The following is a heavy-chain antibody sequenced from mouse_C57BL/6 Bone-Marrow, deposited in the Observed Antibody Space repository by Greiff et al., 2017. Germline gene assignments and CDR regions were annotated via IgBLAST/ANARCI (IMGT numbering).Heavy chain of an antibody. CDR2: IRNKANSYTT. CDR3: ARYGGNYCRHAY. Sequence: EVKLMESGGGLVQPGGSLSLSCAASGFTFTDYYMSWVRQPPGKALEWLGFIRNKANSYTTAYRASVKGRFTISRDNSKSILYLQMNARRAEDSATYYCARYGGNYCRHAYWGQGTTLTVSS. V-gene: IGHV7-3*01. CDR1: GFTFTDYY. D-gene: IGHD2-1*01. J-gene: IGHJ2*01.